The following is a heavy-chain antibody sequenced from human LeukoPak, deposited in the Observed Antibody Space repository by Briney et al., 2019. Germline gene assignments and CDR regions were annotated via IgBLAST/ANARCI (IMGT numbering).Heavy chain of an antibody. V-gene: IGHV3-48*01. CDR1: GFTFSSYS. CDR3: ARGGSYDSSGYYLYYYYYYMDV. J-gene: IGHJ6*03. D-gene: IGHD3-22*01. Sequence: GGSLRLSCAASGFTFSSYSMNWVRQAPGKGLEWVSYISSSSSTIYYADSVKGRFTISRDNAKNSLYLQMNSLRAEDTAVYYCARGGSYDSSGYYLYYYYYYMDVWGKGTTVTVSS. CDR2: ISSSSSTI.